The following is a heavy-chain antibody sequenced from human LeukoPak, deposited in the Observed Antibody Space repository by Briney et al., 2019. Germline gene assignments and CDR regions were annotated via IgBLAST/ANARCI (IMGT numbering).Heavy chain of an antibody. Sequence: GGSLRLSCGASRFXFSSYAISWVRQVPGKGLEWVSLISGSGGSTNYADSAKGRFTISRDNSKNTLYLEMNSLRVDDTAVYYCAKVSTRIAAPYYFDYWGQGTLVTVSS. V-gene: IGHV3-23*01. CDR2: ISGSGGST. D-gene: IGHD6-6*01. CDR3: AKVSTRIAAPYYFDY. J-gene: IGHJ4*02. CDR1: RFXFSSYA.